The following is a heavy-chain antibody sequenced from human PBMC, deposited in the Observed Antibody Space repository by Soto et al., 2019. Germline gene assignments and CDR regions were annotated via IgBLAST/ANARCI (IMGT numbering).Heavy chain of an antibody. V-gene: IGHV4-34*01. Sequence: QVQLQQWGAGLLKPSETLSLTCAVYGGSFSGYYWTWIRQPPGTGLEWIGEINHSGSTNYNPSLKNRVTISVDTSKNQLSLKLTSVTAADTAVYYCARDKITGLFDYWGQGTLVTVSS. CDR1: GGSFSGYY. CDR3: ARDKITGLFDY. D-gene: IGHD2-8*02. CDR2: INHSGST. J-gene: IGHJ4*02.